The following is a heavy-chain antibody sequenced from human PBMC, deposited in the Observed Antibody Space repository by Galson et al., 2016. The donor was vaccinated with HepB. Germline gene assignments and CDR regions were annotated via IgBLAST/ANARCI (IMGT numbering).Heavy chain of an antibody. CDR3: ARDQDGYNPYFYYYYVDV. J-gene: IGHJ6*03. Sequence: QVQLQESGPGLVKPSQTLSLTCTVSGGPISSVDYYGSWIRHPAGKGLEWIGRTYSSGSTHYNPPLRTRATISVEPSKNQFSLKLNSVTAADTAVYYCARDQDGYNPYFYYYYVDVWGKGTTVTVSS. V-gene: IGHV4-61*02. D-gene: IGHD5-24*01. CDR2: TYSSGST. CDR1: GGPISSVDYY.